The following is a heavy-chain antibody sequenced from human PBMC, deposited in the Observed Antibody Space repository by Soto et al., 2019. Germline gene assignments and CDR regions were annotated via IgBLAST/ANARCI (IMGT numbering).Heavy chain of an antibody. CDR3: ARTTIAGIRGYFDY. V-gene: IGHV5-51*01. CDR1: GYSFSTSW. D-gene: IGHD2-21*01. CDR2: IYPGDSDT. J-gene: IGHJ4*02. Sequence: VESLKISGHGSGYSFSTSWIGWVRQMPGKGLEWMGIIYPGDSDTRYSPSFQGQVTISADKSISTAFLQWSSLKASDTATYYCARTTIAGIRGYFDYWGQGTLVTVSS.